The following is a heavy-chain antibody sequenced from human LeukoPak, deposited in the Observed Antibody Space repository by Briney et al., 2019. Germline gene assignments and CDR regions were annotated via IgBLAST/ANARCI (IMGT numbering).Heavy chain of an antibody. D-gene: IGHD3-16*02. J-gene: IGHJ5*02. V-gene: IGHV4-59*01. CDR1: GGSISSYY. CDR3: ARGGIMITFGGVIALDWFDP. Sequence: SETLSLTCTVSGGSISSYYWSWIRQPPGKGLEWIGYIYYSGSTNYNPSLKSRVTISVDTSKNQFSLKLSSVTAADTAVYYCARGGIMITFGGVIALDWFDPRGQGTLVTVSS. CDR2: IYYSGST.